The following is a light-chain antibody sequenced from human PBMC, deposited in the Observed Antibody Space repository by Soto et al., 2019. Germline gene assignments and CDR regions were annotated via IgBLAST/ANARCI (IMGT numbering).Light chain of an antibody. Sequence: DIQMTQSPSTLSASVGDRVTVTCRASQTIGSWLAWYQQKPGRAPKLLIFDASSLESGVPSRFSGNGSGTVFTLTISGLQPDDFDSHYCLQDYTYPWTLGQGTKVDIK. CDR3: LQDYTYPWT. CDR2: DAS. J-gene: IGKJ1*01. V-gene: IGKV1-5*01. CDR1: QTIGSW.